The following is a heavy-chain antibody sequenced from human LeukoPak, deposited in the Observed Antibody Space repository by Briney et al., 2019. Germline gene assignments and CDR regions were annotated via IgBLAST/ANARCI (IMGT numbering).Heavy chain of an antibody. CDR2: IWYDGSNK. Sequence: PGRSLRLSCAASGFTFSSYGMHWVRQAPGKGLEWVAVIWYDGSNKYYADSVKGRFTISRDNSKNTLYLQMNSLRAEDTAVYYCAREERYYYDSSGYSVFFDYWGQGTLVTVSS. J-gene: IGHJ4*02. D-gene: IGHD3-22*01. CDR1: GFTFSSYG. CDR3: AREERYYYDSSGYSVFFDY. V-gene: IGHV3-33*01.